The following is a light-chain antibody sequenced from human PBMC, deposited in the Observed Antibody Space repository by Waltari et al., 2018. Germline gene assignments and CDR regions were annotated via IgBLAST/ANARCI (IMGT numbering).Light chain of an antibody. Sequence: SSELTQDPAVSVALGQTATTTCQGDSLRRFYASWSQQKPGQAPLLVISAKNNRPSGIPDRFSGSSSGNTASLTITGAQAEDEADYYCTSRDSSGDHLVFGGGTRLTVL. V-gene: IGLV3-19*01. CDR1: SLRRFY. CDR2: AKN. CDR3: TSRDSSGDHLV. J-gene: IGLJ2*01.